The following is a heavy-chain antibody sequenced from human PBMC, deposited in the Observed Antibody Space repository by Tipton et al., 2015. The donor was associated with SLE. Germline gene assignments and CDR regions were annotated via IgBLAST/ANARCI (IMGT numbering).Heavy chain of an antibody. J-gene: IGHJ4*02. Sequence: QLVQSGPEVKKPGASVKVSCKASGYTFTSYDINWVRQATGQGLEWMGWMNPYSHNTGYAQRFQGRATMTWSTSMSTAYMELRSLTSEDTAVYYCARGGDFDYWGQGTLVTVSS. V-gene: IGHV1-8*01. D-gene: IGHD2-21*01. CDR2: MNPYSHNT. CDR1: GYTFTSYD. CDR3: ARGGDFDY.